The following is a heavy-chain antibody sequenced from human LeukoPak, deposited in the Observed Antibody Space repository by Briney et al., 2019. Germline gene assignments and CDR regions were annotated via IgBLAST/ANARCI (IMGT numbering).Heavy chain of an antibody. CDR2: IYWDDDK. D-gene: IGHD6-13*01. Sequence: SGPTLVNSTQTLTLTCTFSWFSLKARLVCVCLLHQPPGKAVEWLAVIYWDDDKSYNPSLNSMLTNTKDTTKTQVVLTMTNMDPVDTATYYCAHRNLEAADNWFDPWGQGTLVTVSS. CDR3: AHRNLEAADNWFDP. CDR1: WFSLKARLVC. J-gene: IGHJ5*02. V-gene: IGHV2-5*02.